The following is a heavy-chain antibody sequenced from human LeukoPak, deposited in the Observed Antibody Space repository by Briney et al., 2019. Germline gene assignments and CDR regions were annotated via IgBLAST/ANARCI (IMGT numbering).Heavy chain of an antibody. CDR3: GRDVGPIHFDY. V-gene: IGHV3-23*01. J-gene: IGHJ4*02. D-gene: IGHD1-26*01. CDR2: IDSGGGST. Sequence: PGGSLRLSCVASGFTFSSYAMSWVRQAPGKGLEWVATIDSGGGSTHYADSVKGRFTISRDSSKNTLYLQMNSLRAEDTAVYYCGRDVGPIHFDYWGQGTLVTVSS. CDR1: GFTFSSYA.